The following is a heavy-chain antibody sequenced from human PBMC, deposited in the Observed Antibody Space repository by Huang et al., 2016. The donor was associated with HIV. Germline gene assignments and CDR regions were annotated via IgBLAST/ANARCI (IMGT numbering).Heavy chain of an antibody. Sequence: QVQLVQSGAEVKKPGASVKVSCTASGYTFSSVGISWGRQAPGQGLEWVGWISVYNGNTKFAQKFQGRLTMTTDTSTSTAYLELRSLRSDDTAVYYCARGGGIQLWLLGYYYMDVWGNGTTVTVSS. J-gene: IGHJ6*03. CDR2: ISVYNGNT. D-gene: IGHD5-18*01. CDR1: GYTFSSVG. V-gene: IGHV1-18*01. CDR3: ARGGGIQLWLLGYYYMDV.